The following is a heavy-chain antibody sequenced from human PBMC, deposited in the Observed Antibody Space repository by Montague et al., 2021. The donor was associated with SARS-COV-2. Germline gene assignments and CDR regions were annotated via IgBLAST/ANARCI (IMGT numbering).Heavy chain of an antibody. CDR2: ISGSGGRT. CDR1: GFTFISYA. CDR3: ARGRDSEWLRPFDY. V-gene: IGHV3-23*01. Sequence: SLRLSCAASGFTFISYAMTWVRLAPGRGLEWVSAISGSGGRTLYADSVKGRFSISRDNSKNTVYLQMNSLRAEGTAVYYCARGRDSEWLRPFDYWGQGTLVTVSS. D-gene: IGHD5-12*01. J-gene: IGHJ4*02.